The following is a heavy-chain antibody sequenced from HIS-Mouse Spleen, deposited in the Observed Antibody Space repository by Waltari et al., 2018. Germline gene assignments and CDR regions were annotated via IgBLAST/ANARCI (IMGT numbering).Heavy chain of an antibody. D-gene: IGHD2-15*01. CDR2: NYYSGST. CDR1: GGSISSYY. Sequence: QVQLQESGPGLVKPSETLSLTCTVSGGSISSYYWSWIRQPPGKGLEWIGYNYYSGSTNSNPTLKSRVTISVDTSKNQFSLKLSSVTAADTAVYYCARGGLLAATYYFDYWGQGTLVTVSS. V-gene: IGHV4-59*08. J-gene: IGHJ4*02. CDR3: ARGGLLAATYYFDY.